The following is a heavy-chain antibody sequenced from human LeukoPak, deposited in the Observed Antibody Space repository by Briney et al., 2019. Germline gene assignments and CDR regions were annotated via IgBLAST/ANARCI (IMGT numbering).Heavy chain of an antibody. V-gene: IGHV3-11*01. D-gene: IGHD3-16*02. CDR3: AKDLITFGGVIAIIDY. CDR1: GFTFSDYY. CDR2: ISSSGSTI. Sequence: PGGSLRLSCAASGFTFSDYYMSWIRQAPGKGLEWVSYISSSGSTIYYADSVKGRFTISRDNAKNSLYLQMNSLRAEDTAVYYCAKDLITFGGVIAIIDYWGQGTLVSVSS. J-gene: IGHJ4*02.